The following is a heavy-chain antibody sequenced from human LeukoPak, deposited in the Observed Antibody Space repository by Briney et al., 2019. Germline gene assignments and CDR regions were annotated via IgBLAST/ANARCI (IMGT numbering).Heavy chain of an antibody. Sequence: GGSLRLSCAASGFTFDDYAMRWVRHAPGKGVEWVSGISWNSGSIVYADSVKGRFTISRDNAKNSLYLQMNSLRAEDTALYYCAKVSSWLNAFGIWGQGTMVTVSS. CDR1: GFTFDDYA. CDR2: ISWNSGSI. D-gene: IGHD6-13*01. CDR3: AKVSSWLNAFGI. V-gene: IGHV3-9*01. J-gene: IGHJ3*02.